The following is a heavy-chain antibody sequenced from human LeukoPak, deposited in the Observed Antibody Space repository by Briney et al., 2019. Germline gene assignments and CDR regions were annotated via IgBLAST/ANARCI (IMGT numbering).Heavy chain of an antibody. V-gene: IGHV1-8*03. CDR3: ARAGYCSSTPVKGACYYYMDV. J-gene: IGHJ6*03. CDR1: GYTFTSYD. D-gene: IGHD2-2*01. Sequence: ASVKVSCKASGYTFTSYDINWVRQAPGQGLEWMGWMNPNSGNKVYAQKFQGRVTITRNTSISTAYMELSSLRSEDTAVYYCARAGYCSSTPVKGACYYYMDVWGKGTTVTVSS. CDR2: MNPNSGNK.